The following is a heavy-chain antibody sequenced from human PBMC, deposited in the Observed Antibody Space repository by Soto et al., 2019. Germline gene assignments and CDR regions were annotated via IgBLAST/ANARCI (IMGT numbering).Heavy chain of an antibody. Sequence: SVKVSCKASGGTFSSYAISWVRQAPGQGLEWMGGIIPIFGTANYAQKFQGRVTITADESTSTAYMELSSLRSEDTAVYYCARGGSYRYGAGNWFDPWGQGTLVSVSS. V-gene: IGHV1-69*13. CDR1: GGTFSSYA. J-gene: IGHJ5*02. D-gene: IGHD3-16*02. CDR2: IIPIFGTA. CDR3: ARGGSYRYGAGNWFDP.